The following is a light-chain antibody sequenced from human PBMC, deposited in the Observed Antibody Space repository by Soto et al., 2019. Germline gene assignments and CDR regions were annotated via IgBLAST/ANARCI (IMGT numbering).Light chain of an antibody. Sequence: EIVLTQSPATLSLSPGERATLSCRASQSVTRYLAWYQQRPGQTPRLLIYDASTRATGIPARFSGGGSGTEFTLTISSLQSEDFAVYYCQQYDNWLTGTFGQGTKVDI. CDR1: QSVTRY. CDR2: DAS. J-gene: IGKJ1*01. CDR3: QQYDNWLTGT. V-gene: IGKV3-15*01.